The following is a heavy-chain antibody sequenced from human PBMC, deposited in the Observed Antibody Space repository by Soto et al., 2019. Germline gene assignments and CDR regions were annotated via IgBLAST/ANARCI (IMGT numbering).Heavy chain of an antibody. D-gene: IGHD2-21*02. Sequence: PSETLSLTCTVSGGSISSGDYYWSWIRQPPGKGLEWIGYIYYSGSTYYNPSLKSRVTISVDTSKNQFPLKLSSVTAADTAVYYCARGGSCGGDCYPYYYYGMDVWGQGTTVTVSS. CDR3: ARGGSCGGDCYPYYYYGMDV. CDR2: IYYSGST. J-gene: IGHJ6*02. CDR1: GGSISSGDYY. V-gene: IGHV4-30-4*01.